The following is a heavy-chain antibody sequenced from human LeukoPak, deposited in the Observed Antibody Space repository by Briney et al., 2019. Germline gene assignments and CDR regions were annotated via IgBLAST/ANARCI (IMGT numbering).Heavy chain of an antibody. Sequence: SETLSLTCAVYGGSFSGYYWSWIRQPPGKGLEWIGEINHRGSTNYNPSLKSRVTISLDTSKNQFSLKLSSVTAADTAVYYCARHNYDSSGYPGDYYYYYMDVWGKGTTVTVSS. CDR1: GGSFSGYY. J-gene: IGHJ6*03. D-gene: IGHD3-22*01. CDR3: ARHNYDSSGYPGDYYYYYMDV. CDR2: INHRGST. V-gene: IGHV4-34*01.